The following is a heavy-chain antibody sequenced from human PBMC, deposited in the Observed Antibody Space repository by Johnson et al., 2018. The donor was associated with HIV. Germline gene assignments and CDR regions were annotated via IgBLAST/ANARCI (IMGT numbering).Heavy chain of an antibody. CDR1: GFTFSDHY. Sequence: EKLVESGGGLVQPGGSLRLSCAASGFTFSDHYMDWVRQAPGKGLEWVANIKQDGSEKYYVDSVKGRFTISRDNAKNSLYLQMNSLRAEDTAVYYCASDYYYDSRARLGAFDIWGQGTMVTVSS. CDR2: IKQDGSEK. CDR3: ASDYYYDSRARLGAFDI. J-gene: IGHJ3*02. D-gene: IGHD3-22*01. V-gene: IGHV3-7*03.